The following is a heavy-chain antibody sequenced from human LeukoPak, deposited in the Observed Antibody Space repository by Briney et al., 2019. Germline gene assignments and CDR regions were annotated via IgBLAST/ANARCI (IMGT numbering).Heavy chain of an antibody. CDR3: SRLRFFDYLSWDYTHYTYMDA. D-gene: IGHD3/OR15-3a*01. V-gene: IGHV3-49*04. CDR2: IRAETYGGTT. Sequence: GGSLRLSCTTSGFTFGDYDMVWVRQAPGKGLEWVGPIRAETYGGTTQYAASVEGRFTVSRDDSKSIAYLQMDSLKTEDTAVYFCSRLRFFDYLSWDYTHYTYMDAWGKGTTVTVSP. J-gene: IGHJ6*04. CDR1: GFTFGDYD.